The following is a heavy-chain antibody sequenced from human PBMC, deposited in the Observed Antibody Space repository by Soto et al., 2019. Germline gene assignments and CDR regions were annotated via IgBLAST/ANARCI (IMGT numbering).Heavy chain of an antibody. D-gene: IGHD3-3*01. CDR1: GFSFASFA. V-gene: IGHV3-23*04. CDR2: ISGSEGKT. CDR3: AKWSYLDY. Sequence: DVRLAESGGGLVQPGGSLRLSCTTSGFSFASFARTWVRQAPAKGLESVATISGSEGKTYYPDSVKGPFSISRDTSRNTIYLQMNSLIADDTAIYYCAKWSYLDYWGQGTRVTVAS. J-gene: IGHJ4*02.